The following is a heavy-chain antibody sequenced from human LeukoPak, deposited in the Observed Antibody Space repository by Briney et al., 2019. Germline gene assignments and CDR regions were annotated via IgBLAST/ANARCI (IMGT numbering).Heavy chain of an antibody. V-gene: IGHV1-18*01. CDR1: GYTFTSYG. J-gene: IGHJ2*01. D-gene: IGHD4-17*01. CDR3: ARDGTTVTTWYFDL. CDR2: ISAYNGNT. Sequence: ASVKVSCTASGYTFTSYGISWVRQAPGQGLEWMGWISAYNGNTNYAQKLQGRVTMTTDTSTSTAYMELRSLRSDDTAGYYCARDGTTVTTWYFDLWGRGTLVTVSS.